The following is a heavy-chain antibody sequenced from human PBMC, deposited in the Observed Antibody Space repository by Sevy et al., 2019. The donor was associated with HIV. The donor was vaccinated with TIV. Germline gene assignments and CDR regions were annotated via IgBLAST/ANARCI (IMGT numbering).Heavy chain of an antibody. CDR1: GFTFSDYY. J-gene: IGHJ4*02. V-gene: IGHV3-11*03. CDR3: AKYAGDFPHFDY. Sequence: GGSLRLSCAASGFTFSDYYMTWIRQAPGKGLEWVSYISSGSTYINYADSVKGRFTISRDNSKKTLYLQMNSLRAEDTALYYCAKYAGDFPHFDYWGQGTLVTVSS. CDR2: ISSGSTYI. D-gene: IGHD7-27*01.